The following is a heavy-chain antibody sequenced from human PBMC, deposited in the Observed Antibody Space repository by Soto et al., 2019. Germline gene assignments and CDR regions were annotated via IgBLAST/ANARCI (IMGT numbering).Heavy chain of an antibody. CDR3: ARDTGTYHYYGSGSYWDY. D-gene: IGHD3-10*01. CDR1: GYTFTSYA. J-gene: IGHJ4*02. V-gene: IGHV1-3*01. CDR2: INAGNGNT. Sequence: ASVKVSCKASGYTFTSYAMHWVRQAPGQRLEWMGWINAGNGNTKYSQKFQGRVTITRDTSASTAYMELSSLRSEDTAVYYCARDTGTYHYYGSGSYWDYWGQGTLVTVSS.